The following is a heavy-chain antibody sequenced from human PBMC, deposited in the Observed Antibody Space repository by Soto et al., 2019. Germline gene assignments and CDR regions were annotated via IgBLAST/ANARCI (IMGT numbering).Heavy chain of an antibody. J-gene: IGHJ6*03. Sequence: SETLSLTCTVSGGSISGYYWSWIRQPPGKGLEWIGYIYYSGSTGSTNYNPSLKSRVTISVDTSKNQFSLKLSSVTAADTAVYYCARGASLTGYDYYYYMDVWGKGTTVTVSS. CDR3: ARGASLTGYDYYYYMDV. CDR2: IYYSGSTGST. CDR1: GGSISGYY. V-gene: IGHV4-59*01. D-gene: IGHD6-13*01.